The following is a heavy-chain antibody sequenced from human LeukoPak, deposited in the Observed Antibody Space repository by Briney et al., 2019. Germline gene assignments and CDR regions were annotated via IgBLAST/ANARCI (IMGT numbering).Heavy chain of an antibody. D-gene: IGHD3-22*01. J-gene: IGHJ4*02. CDR1: GYIFTNYV. CDR2: INTNTGNP. V-gene: IGHV7-4-1*02. CDR3: ARGDYDTHGYQTR. Sequence: ASVKVSCKASGYIFTNYVLHWVRQAPGQGLEWMGWINTNTGNPTYAQGFTGRFVFSLDTFVSTAYLQISSLKADDTAMYYCARGDYDTHGYQTRWGQGTLVTVSS.